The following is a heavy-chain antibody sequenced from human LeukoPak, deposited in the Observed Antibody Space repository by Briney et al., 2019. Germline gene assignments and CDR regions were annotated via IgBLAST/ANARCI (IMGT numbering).Heavy chain of an antibody. CDR2: ISDTCGGT. CDR3: AKDRYQLPRGYFDY. CDR1: GFTFGNFA. Sequence: GGSLRLSCAASGFTFGNFAMTWVRQAPGKGLEWVSTISDTCGGTYYADSVKGRFTISRDNSKNTVHLQMNSLRAEDTALYYCAKDRYQLPRGYFDYWGQGTLVTVSS. V-gene: IGHV3-23*01. J-gene: IGHJ4*02. D-gene: IGHD1-1*01.